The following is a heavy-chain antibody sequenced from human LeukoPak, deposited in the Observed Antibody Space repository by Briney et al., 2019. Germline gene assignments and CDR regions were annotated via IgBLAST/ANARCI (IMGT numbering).Heavy chain of an antibody. D-gene: IGHD3-22*01. V-gene: IGHV4-34*01. CDR3: ARVTYYYDSSGYYYED. CDR2: INHSGST. J-gene: IGHJ4*02. CDR1: GGSFSGYY. Sequence: SETLSLTCAVYGGSFSGYYWSWIRQPPGKGLEWIGEINHSGSTNYNLSLKSRVTISVDTSKNQFSLKLSSVTAADTAVYYCARVTYYYDSSGYYYEDWGQGTLVTVSS.